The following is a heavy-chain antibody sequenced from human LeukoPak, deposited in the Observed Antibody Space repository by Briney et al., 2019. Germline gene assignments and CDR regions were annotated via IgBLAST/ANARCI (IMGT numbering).Heavy chain of an antibody. D-gene: IGHD2-21*02. CDR1: GFIFSTYD. CDR2: VSYDGSNI. CDR3: ARFRTWGDKAFDY. Sequence: GGSLRLSCAASGFIFSTYDMHWVRQAPGKGLEWVAVVSYDGSNIYHAASVQGRFTISRDNSKNTLYLQMNSLRAEDTAVYYCARFRTWGDKAFDYWGQGTLVTVSS. V-gene: IGHV3-30*03. J-gene: IGHJ4*02.